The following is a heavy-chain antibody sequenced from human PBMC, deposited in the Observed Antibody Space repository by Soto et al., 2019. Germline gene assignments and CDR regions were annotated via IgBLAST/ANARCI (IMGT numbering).Heavy chain of an antibody. D-gene: IGHD4-17*01. CDR2: ISSSSSYI. CDR3: ARDHGDYVFDY. CDR1: GFTFSNYS. V-gene: IGHV3-21*01. J-gene: IGHJ4*02. Sequence: GGSLRLSWAASGFTFSNYSMNWVRQAPGKGLEWVSSISSSSSYIYYADSVKGRFTISRDNAKNSLYLQMNSLRAEDTAVYYCARDHGDYVFDYWGQGTLVTVSS.